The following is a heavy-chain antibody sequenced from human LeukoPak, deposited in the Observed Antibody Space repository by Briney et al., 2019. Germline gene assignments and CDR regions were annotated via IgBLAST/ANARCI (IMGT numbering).Heavy chain of an antibody. Sequence: PSETLSLTCTVSGGSISSYYWSWIRQSPGKGLEWIGYIYYTGTSYNPSLKSRVTISADTSKDQFSLNLSSVTAADTAVYYCASRKLGNDYWGQGTLVTVSS. CDR1: GGSISSYY. V-gene: IGHV4-59*01. CDR3: ASRKLGNDY. CDR2: IYYTGT. D-gene: IGHD7-27*01. J-gene: IGHJ4*02.